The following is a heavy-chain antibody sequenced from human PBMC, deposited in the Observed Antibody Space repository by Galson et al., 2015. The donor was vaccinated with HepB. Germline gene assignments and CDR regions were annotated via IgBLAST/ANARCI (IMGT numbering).Heavy chain of an antibody. CDR3: AREAPFSDY. CDR1: GFTFSSYA. D-gene: IGHD3-16*01. CDR2: ISYDGSNK. J-gene: IGHJ4*02. V-gene: IGHV3-30-3*01. Sequence: SLRLSCAASGFTFSSYAMHWVRQAPGKGLEWVAVISYDGSNKYYADSVKGRFTISRDNSKNTLYLQMNSLRAEDTAVYYCAREAPFSDYWGQGTLVTVSS.